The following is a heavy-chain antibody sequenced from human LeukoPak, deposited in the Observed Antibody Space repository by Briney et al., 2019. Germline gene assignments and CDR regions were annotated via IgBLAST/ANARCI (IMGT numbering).Heavy chain of an antibody. V-gene: IGHV4-30-4*01. J-gene: IGHJ6*02. CDR3: ARQHPDYGEGMDV. CDR1: GDSINSGDYY. Sequence: SQTLSLTCTVSGDSINSGDYYWSWIRQPPGNGLEWIGYIYYSGSTYYNPSLKSRVTISVDTSKNQFSLKLSSVTAADTAVYYCARQHPDYGEGMDVWGQGTTVTVSS. CDR2: IYYSGST. D-gene: IGHD4-17*01.